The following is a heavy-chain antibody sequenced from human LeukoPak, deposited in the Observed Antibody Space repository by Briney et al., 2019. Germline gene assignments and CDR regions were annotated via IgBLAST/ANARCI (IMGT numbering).Heavy chain of an antibody. J-gene: IGHJ6*04. CDR3: ARAPYTFFGALDV. CDR2: ISSSGSTI. D-gene: IGHD2-2*02. V-gene: IGHV3-48*03. Sequence: HPGGSLRLSCAASGFTFSSYEMNWVRQAPGKGLEWVSYISSSGSTIYYADSVKGRFTISRDNAKNSLYLQMNSLRAEDTAVYSCARAPYTFFGALDVWGKGTTVTVSS. CDR1: GFTFSSYE.